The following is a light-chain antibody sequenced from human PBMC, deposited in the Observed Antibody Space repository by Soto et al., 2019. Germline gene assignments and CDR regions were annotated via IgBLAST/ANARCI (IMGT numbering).Light chain of an antibody. CDR1: SSDVGGYNY. Sequence: QSALTQPASVSGSPGQSITISCTGNSSDVGGYNYVSWYQQHPGKAPKLMIYDVSNRPSGVSNRFSGSKSGNTASLTISGLQAEDEADYYCSSYTSSSSYVFGTGTKATVL. J-gene: IGLJ1*01. CDR3: SSYTSSSSYV. CDR2: DVS. V-gene: IGLV2-14*01.